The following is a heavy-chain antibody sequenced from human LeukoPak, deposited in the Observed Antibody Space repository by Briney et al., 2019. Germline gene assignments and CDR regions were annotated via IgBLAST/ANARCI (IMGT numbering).Heavy chain of an antibody. D-gene: IGHD5-18*01. V-gene: IGHV3-74*01. CDR3: AKDQKRGYSYGYLFYYYYMDV. CDR2: INSDGSST. CDR1: GFTFSSYW. J-gene: IGHJ6*03. Sequence: GGSLRLSCAASGFTFSSYWMHWVRQAPGTGLVWVSRINSDGSSTSYADSVKGRFTISRDNSKNTLYLQMNSLRAEDTAVYYCAKDQKRGYSYGYLFYYYYMDVWGKGTTVTISS.